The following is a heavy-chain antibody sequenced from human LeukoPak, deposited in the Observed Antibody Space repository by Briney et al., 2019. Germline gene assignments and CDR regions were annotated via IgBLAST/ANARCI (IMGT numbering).Heavy chain of an antibody. V-gene: IGHV4-39*07. D-gene: IGHD5-18*01. CDR3: ARTTEGGYTYNYFYYYYMDV. J-gene: IGHJ6*03. CDR2: IYYSGNT. CDR1: SGSISDSRYY. Sequence: SETLSLTCSVSSGSISDSRYYWAWIRQSPVKGLEWIAAIYYSGNTYYNPSLKSRISISVDTSKNQFSLKLSSVTAADTAVYYCARTTEGGYTYNYFYYYYMDVWGKGTTVTISS.